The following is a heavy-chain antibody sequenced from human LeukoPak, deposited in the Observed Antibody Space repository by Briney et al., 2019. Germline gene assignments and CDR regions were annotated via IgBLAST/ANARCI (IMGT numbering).Heavy chain of an antibody. D-gene: IGHD3-10*01. V-gene: IGHV1-2*06. J-gene: IGHJ4*02. CDR3: ASWGQDYYGSVFFDY. CDR1: GYTFTGYY. CDR2: INPNSGGT. Sequence: VASVKVSCKASGYTFTGYYMHWVRQAPGQGLEWMGRINPNSGGTNYAQKFQGRVTMTRDTSISTAYMELSRLRSDDTAVYYCASWGQDYYGSVFFDYWGQGTLVTVSS.